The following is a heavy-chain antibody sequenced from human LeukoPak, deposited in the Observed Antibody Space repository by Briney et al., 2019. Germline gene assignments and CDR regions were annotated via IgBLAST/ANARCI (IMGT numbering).Heavy chain of an antibody. J-gene: IGHJ4*02. V-gene: IGHV3-74*01. CDR3: ARVTGTTMVDY. CDR2: INSDGSST. D-gene: IGHD1-7*01. Sequence: GGSLRLSCAASGCTFSSYWMHWVRQAPGKGLVWVSRINSDGSSTSYADSVKGRFTISRDNAKNTLYLQMNSLRAEDTAVYYCARVTGTTMVDYWGQGTLVTVSS. CDR1: GCTFSSYW.